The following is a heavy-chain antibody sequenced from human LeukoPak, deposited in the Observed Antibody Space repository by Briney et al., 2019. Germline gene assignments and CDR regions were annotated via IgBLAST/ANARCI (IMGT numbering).Heavy chain of an antibody. V-gene: IGHV3-30-3*01. D-gene: IGHD6-19*01. CDR1: GFTFSSYA. J-gene: IGHJ4*02. CDR3: ARDKYSSGWLHVMDY. Sequence: QPGGSLRLSCAASGFTFSSYAMHWVRQAPGKGLEWVAVISYDGSNKYYADSVKGRFTISRDNSKNTLYLQMNSLRAEDTAVYYCARDKYSSGWLHVMDYWGQGTLVTVSS. CDR2: ISYDGSNK.